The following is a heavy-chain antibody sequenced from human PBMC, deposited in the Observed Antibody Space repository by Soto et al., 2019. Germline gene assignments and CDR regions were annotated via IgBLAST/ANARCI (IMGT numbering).Heavy chain of an antibody. CDR2: IFYSGST. CDR3: ARVYDFWSGYYWFDP. V-gene: IGHV4-59*01. Sequence: SETLSLTCTVSGGSISSYFWSWIRQPPGKGLEWIGYIFYSGSTDSNPSLKSRVTISSDTSKNQFSLKLSSVTAADTAVYYCARVYDFWSGYYWFDPWGQGTLVTVSS. J-gene: IGHJ5*02. CDR1: GGSISSYF. D-gene: IGHD3-3*01.